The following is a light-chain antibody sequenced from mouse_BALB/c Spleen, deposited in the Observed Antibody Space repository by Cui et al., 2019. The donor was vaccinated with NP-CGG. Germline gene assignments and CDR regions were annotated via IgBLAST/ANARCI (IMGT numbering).Light chain of an antibody. CDR1: TGAVTTSNY. J-gene: IGLJ1*01. CDR3: ALWYSNHWV. CDR2: GTK. V-gene: IGLV1*01. Sequence: QAVVTQESALTTSPGETVTLPCRSSTGAVTTSNYANWVQEKPDHLFTGLIGGTKNRAPGVPARFSGSLTGDKAALTITGAQTEDEAIYFCALWYSNHWVFGGGTKLTVL.